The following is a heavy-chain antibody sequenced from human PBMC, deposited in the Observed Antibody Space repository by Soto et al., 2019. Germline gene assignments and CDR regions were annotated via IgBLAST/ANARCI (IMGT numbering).Heavy chain of an antibody. CDR2: ISYDGSNK. V-gene: IGHV3-30-3*01. J-gene: IGHJ4*02. CDR1: GFTFSSYA. D-gene: IGHD3-3*01. Sequence: PGGSLRLSCAASGFTFSSYAMHWVRQAPGKGLEWVAVISYDGSNKYYADSVKGRFTISRDNSKNTLYLQMNSLRAEDTAVYYCARNYDFWSGPIDYWGQGTLVTVSS. CDR3: ARNYDFWSGPIDY.